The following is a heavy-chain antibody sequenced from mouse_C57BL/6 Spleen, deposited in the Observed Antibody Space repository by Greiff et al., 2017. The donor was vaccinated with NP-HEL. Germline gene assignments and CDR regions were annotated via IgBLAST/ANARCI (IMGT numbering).Heavy chain of an antibody. Sequence: QVQLQQSGPELVKPGASVKISCKASGYAFSSSWMNWVKQRPGQGLEWIGRIYPGDGDTNYNGKFKGKATLTADKSSSTAYMQLSSLTSEDSAVYFCARDSSGYYFDYWGQGTTLTVSS. CDR3: ARDSSGYYFDY. V-gene: IGHV1-82*01. CDR1: GYAFSSSW. CDR2: IYPGDGDT. D-gene: IGHD3-2*02. J-gene: IGHJ2*01.